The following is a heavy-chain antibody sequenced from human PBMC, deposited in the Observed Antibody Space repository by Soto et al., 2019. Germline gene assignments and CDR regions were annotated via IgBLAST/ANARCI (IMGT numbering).Heavy chain of an antibody. CDR3: ARWVVVVPAHYYYYGMDV. CDR1: GYTFTSYD. CDR2: MNPNSGNT. V-gene: IGHV1-8*01. D-gene: IGHD2-2*01. J-gene: IGHJ6*02. Sequence: ASVKVSCKASGYTFTSYDINWVRQATGQGLEWMGWMNPNSGNTGYAQKFQGRVTMTRNTSISTAYMELSSLRSEDTAVCYCARWVVVVPAHYYYYGMDVWGQGTTVTVSS.